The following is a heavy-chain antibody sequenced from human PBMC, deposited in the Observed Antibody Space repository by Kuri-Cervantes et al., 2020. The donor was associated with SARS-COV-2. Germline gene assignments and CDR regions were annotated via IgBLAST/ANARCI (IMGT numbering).Heavy chain of an antibody. CDR1: GGTFSSYA. J-gene: IGHJ3*02. Sequence: SVKVSCKASGGTFSSYAISWVRQAPGQGLEWMGGIIPIFGTANYAQKFQGRVTITTDESTSTAYMELSSLRSEDTAVYYCARETGYCSSTSPSRDAFDIWGQGTMVTVSS. V-gene: IGHV1-69*05. CDR2: IIPIFGTA. D-gene: IGHD2-2*01. CDR3: ARETGYCSSTSPSRDAFDI.